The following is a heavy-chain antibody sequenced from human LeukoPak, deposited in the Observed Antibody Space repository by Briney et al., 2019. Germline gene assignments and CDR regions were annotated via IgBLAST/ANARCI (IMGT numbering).Heavy chain of an antibody. V-gene: IGHV1-18*01. D-gene: IGHD3-10*01. Sequence: GASVKDSCKASGYTFTSYGISWVRQARGQGLEWMGWISAYNGNTNYAQKLQGRVTMTTDTSTSTDYMGLRSLRSDDTAVYYCASYSAFGELYFDYWGQGTLVTVSS. CDR2: ISAYNGNT. J-gene: IGHJ4*02. CDR3: ASYSAFGELYFDY. CDR1: GYTFTSYG.